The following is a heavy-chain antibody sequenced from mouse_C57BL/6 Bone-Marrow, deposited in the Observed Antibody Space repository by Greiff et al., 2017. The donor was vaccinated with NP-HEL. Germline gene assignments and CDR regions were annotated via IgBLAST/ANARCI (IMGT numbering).Heavy chain of an antibody. Sequence: VQLQQSGPELVKPGASVKMSCKASGYTFTSYVMHWVKQKPGQGLEWIGYIYPYNDGTKYNEKFKGKATLTSDKSSSTAYMELSSLTSEDSAVYGYDPAWFAYWGQGTLVTVSA. V-gene: IGHV1-14*01. CDR2: IYPYNDGT. J-gene: IGHJ3*01. D-gene: IGHD1-2*01. CDR3: DPAWFAY. CDR1: GYTFTSYV.